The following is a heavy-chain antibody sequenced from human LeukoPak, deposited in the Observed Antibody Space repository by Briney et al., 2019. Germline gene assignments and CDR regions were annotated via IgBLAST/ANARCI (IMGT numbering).Heavy chain of an antibody. D-gene: IGHD3-10*01. V-gene: IGHV4-34*01. J-gene: IGHJ4*02. CDR1: RTSFSAYY. CDR2: IHHSGIT. Sequence: SETLSLTCAVYRTSFSAYYWTWIRQPPGKGLEWIGEIHHSGITNYNPSLKSRVTISIDTSKNQFSLNLSSVTAADTAVYYCASLWFGDLTIDSWGQGTLATVSS. CDR3: ASLWFGDLTIDS.